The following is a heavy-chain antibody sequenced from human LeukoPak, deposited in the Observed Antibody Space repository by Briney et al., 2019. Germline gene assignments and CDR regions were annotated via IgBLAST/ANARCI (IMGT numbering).Heavy chain of an antibody. D-gene: IGHD6-13*01. J-gene: IGHJ4*02. CDR1: GGSISSGSYY. V-gene: IGHV4-30-4*08. CDR2: TYYSGST. Sequence: SETLSLTCTVSGGSISSGSYYWGWIRQPPGKGLEWIGYTYYSGSTYYNPSLKSRITISVDSSKNQFSLILRSVTAADTAVYYCARGVGSSWYGDWGQGTLVTVSS. CDR3: ARGVGSSWYGD.